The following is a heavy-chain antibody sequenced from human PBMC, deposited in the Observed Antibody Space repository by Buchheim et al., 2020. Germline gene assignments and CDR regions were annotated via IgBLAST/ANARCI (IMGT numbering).Heavy chain of an antibody. CDR3: ARVEGDYYDSSGYYRGGYYFDY. CDR1: GGSISSGGYY. V-gene: IGHV4-31*03. J-gene: IGHJ4*02. D-gene: IGHD3-22*01. CDR2: IYYGGST. Sequence: QVQLQESGPGLVKPSQTLSLTCTVSGGSISSGGYYWSWIRQHPGKGLEWIGYIYYGGSTYYNPSLKSRVTISVNTSKNHFSLKLSSVTAADTAVYYCARVEGDYYDSSGYYRGGYYFDYWGQGTL.